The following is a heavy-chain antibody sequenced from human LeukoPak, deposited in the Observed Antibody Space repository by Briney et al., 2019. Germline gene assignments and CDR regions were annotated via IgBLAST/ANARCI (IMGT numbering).Heavy chain of an antibody. V-gene: IGHV1-24*01. CDR3: ARPAGYQLPKEMFLYY. D-gene: IGHD2-2*01. Sequence: ASVKDSCKVSGYTLTELSMHWVRQAPGKGLEWMGGFDPEDGETIYAQKFQGRVTMTEDTSTDTAYMELSSLRSEDTAVYYCARPAGYQLPKEMFLYYWGQGTLVTVSS. CDR2: FDPEDGET. CDR1: GYTLTELS. J-gene: IGHJ4*02.